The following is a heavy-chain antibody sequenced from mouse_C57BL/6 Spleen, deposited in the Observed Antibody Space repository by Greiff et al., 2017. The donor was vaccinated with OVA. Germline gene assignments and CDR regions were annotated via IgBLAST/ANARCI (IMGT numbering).Heavy chain of an antibody. D-gene: IGHD1-1*01. CDR3: ASGYYGRAMDY. J-gene: IGHJ4*01. CDR2: IDPSDSYT. V-gene: IGHV1-50*01. Sequence: QVQLQQPGAELVKPGASVKLSCKASGYTFTSYWMQWVKQRPGQGLEWIGEIDPSDSYTNYNQKFKGKATLTVDTSSSTAYMQLSSLTSEDSAVYYCASGYYGRAMDYWGQGTSVTVSS. CDR1: GYTFTSYW.